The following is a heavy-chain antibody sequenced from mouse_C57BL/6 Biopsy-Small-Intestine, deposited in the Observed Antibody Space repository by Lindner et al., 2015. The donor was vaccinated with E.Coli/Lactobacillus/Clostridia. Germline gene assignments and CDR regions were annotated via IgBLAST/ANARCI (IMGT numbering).Heavy chain of an antibody. J-gene: IGHJ4*01. CDR1: GYTFTDYT. V-gene: IGHV1-84*01. CDR2: IYPGSTNT. Sequence: VQLQESGPELVKPGASVKLSCKTSGYTFTDYTMHWVKRSPGQGLEWIGRIYPGSTNTKYNDKFRGRATVTADKSSSTAYMQLNSLTSEDSAVYFCARNLYYVMDYWGQGTSITVSS. CDR3: ARNLYYVMDY.